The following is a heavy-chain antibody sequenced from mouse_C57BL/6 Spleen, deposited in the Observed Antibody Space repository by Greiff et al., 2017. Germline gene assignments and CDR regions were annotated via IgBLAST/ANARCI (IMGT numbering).Heavy chain of an antibody. Sequence: EVMLVESGGGLVQPGGSLSLSCAASGFTFTDYYMSWVRQPPGKALGWLGFIRNKANGYTTEYSASVKGRFTISRDNSQSILYLQMNALRAEDSATYYCASPSGSGYDYAMDYWGQGTSVTVSS. CDR2: IRNKANGYTT. J-gene: IGHJ4*01. V-gene: IGHV7-3*01. CDR3: ASPSGSGYDYAMDY. CDR1: GFTFTDYY. D-gene: IGHD3-2*02.